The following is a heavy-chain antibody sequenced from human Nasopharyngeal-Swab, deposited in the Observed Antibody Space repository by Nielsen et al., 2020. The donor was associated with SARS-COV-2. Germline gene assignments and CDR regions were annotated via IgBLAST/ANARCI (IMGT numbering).Heavy chain of an antibody. D-gene: IGHD6-19*01. V-gene: IGHV3-15*01. J-gene: IGHJ6*03. Sequence: GESLKISCAASGFTFSNAWMSWVRQAPGKGLEWVGRIKSKTDGGTTDYAAPVKGRFTISRADSKNTLYLQMNSLKTEDTAVYYCTTDPQQWLVEYYYYMDVWGKGTTVTVSS. CDR2: IKSKTDGGTT. CDR1: GFTFSNAW. CDR3: TTDPQQWLVEYYYYMDV.